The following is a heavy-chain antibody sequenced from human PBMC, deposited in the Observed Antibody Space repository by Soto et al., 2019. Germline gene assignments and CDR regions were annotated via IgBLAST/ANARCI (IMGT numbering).Heavy chain of an antibody. CDR3: ARGIAVAGRNNWFDP. Sequence: GASVKVSCKASGYTFTSYDINWVRQATGQGLEWIGCMNPNSGNTGYAQKFQGRVTMTRNTSISTAYMELSSLRSEDTAVYYCARGIAVAGRNNWFDPWGQGTLVTVSS. CDR2: MNPNSGNT. J-gene: IGHJ5*02. D-gene: IGHD6-19*01. V-gene: IGHV1-8*01. CDR1: GYTFTSYD.